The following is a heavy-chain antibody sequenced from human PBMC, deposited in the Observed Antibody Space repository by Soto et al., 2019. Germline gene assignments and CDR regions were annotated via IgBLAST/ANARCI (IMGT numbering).Heavy chain of an antibody. Sequence: LSLTCTVSGGSISSSSYYWGWIRQPPGKGLEWIGSIYYSGSTYYNPSLKSRVTISVDTSKNQFSLKLSSVTAADTAVYYCARSSRYCSGGSCYRYWGQGTLVTVSS. CDR1: GGSISSSSYY. CDR3: ARSSRYCSGGSCYRY. J-gene: IGHJ4*02. V-gene: IGHV4-39*01. CDR2: IYYSGST. D-gene: IGHD2-15*01.